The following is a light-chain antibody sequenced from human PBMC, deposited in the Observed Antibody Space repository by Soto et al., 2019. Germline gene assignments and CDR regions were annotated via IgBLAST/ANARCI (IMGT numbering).Light chain of an antibody. CDR2: GAS. CDR3: QQYNNWPPFT. J-gene: IGKJ5*01. CDR1: QSVSNN. V-gene: IGKV3-15*01. Sequence: ELVMTQSPVTLSVSPSERATLSCRASQSVSNNLAWYQQKPGQAPSLLIYGASTRATGIPARFSGSGSGTEFTLTISSLQSEDFAVYYCQQYNNWPPFTFGQGTRLEIK.